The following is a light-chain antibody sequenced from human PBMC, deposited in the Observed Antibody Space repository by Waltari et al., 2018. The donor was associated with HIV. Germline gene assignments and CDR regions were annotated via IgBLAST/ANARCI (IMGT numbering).Light chain of an antibody. CDR3: TSYTTINTYV. J-gene: IGLJ1*01. Sequence: SALTQPASVSRSPGQSLTLSSTGTSSDVAGHHHVTWYQHHPATAPRHIIYDVSNRPSGVSNRYSGSKSSNTASLTISGLQAEDEADYYCTSYTTINTYVFGTGTKVTVL. V-gene: IGLV2-14*03. CDR2: DVS. CDR1: SSDVAGHHH.